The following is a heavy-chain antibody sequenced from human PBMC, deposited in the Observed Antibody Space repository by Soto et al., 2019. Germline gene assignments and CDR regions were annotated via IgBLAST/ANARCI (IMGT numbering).Heavy chain of an antibody. D-gene: IGHD3-22*01. CDR2: INSDGSST. CDR3: ARGARYYYDSSGYYSDY. V-gene: IGHV3-74*01. J-gene: IGHJ4*02. Sequence: PGGSLRLSCAASGFTFSSYWMHWVRQAPGKGLVWVLRINSDGSSTSYADSVKGRFTISRDNAKNTLYLQMNSLRAEDTAVYYCARGARYYYDSSGYYSDYWGQGTLVTVSS. CDR1: GFTFSSYW.